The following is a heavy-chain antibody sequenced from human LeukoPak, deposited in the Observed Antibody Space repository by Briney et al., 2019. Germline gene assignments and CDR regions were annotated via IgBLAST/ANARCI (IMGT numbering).Heavy chain of an antibody. CDR3: AGRGYVSSGADY. CDR2: IYYSGST. CDR1: GGSISSSSYY. J-gene: IGHJ4*02. D-gene: IGHD5-12*01. Sequence: PSETLSLTCTVSGGSISSSSYYWGWIRQPPGKGLEWIGSIYYSGSTYYNPSLKSRVTISVDTSKNQFSLKLSSVTAADTAVYYCAGRGYVSSGADYWGQGTLVTVSS. V-gene: IGHV4-39*01.